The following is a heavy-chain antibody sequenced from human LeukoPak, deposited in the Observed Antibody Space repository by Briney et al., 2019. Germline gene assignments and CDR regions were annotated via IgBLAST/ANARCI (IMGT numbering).Heavy chain of an antibody. CDR2: IRSKAYGGTT. Sequence: GGSLRLSCAASGFTFRTSGMNWVRQAPEKGLEWVGFIRSKAYGGTTEYAASVKGRFTISRDDSKSIAYLQMNSLKTEDTAVYYCTRWTYGYGDYWGQGSLVTVS. CDR3: TRWTYGYGDY. J-gene: IGHJ4*02. D-gene: IGHD5-18*01. V-gene: IGHV3-49*04. CDR1: GFTFRTSG.